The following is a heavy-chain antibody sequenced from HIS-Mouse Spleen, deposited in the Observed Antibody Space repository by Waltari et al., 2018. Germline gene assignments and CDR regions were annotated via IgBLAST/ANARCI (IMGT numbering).Heavy chain of an antibody. Sequence: EVQLVESGGGLVQPGGSLRLSCAASGFTFSSYWRHGVRRAPGKGLGGVSRINSDGSSTSYADSVKGRFTISRDNAKNTLYLQMNSLRAEDTAVYYCARAIGGYSGPGIGWGQGTLVTVSS. CDR2: INSDGSST. J-gene: IGHJ4*02. CDR3: ARAIGGYSGPGIG. CDR1: GFTFSSYW. V-gene: IGHV3-74*01. D-gene: IGHD5-12*01.